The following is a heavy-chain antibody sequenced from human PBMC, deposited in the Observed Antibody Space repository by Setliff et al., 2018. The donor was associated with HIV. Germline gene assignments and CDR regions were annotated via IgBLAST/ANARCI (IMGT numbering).Heavy chain of an antibody. CDR1: GFAFRTFD. J-gene: IGHJ3*01. D-gene: IGHD5-12*01. CDR3: AKPTSGFYPRPYDL. CDR2: VSPAGDIT. Sequence: LRLSCVGTGFAFRTFDMNWVRQIPGKGLEWVAAVSPAGDITYYRDSLRGRFIVSRDNSKNMLFLQMNNLGVEDSDIYYCAKPTSGFYPRPYDLWGHGTKVTVSS. V-gene: IGHV3-23*01.